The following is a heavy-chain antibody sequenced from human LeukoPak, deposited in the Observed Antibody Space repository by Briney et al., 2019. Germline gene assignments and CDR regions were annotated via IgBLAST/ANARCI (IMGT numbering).Heavy chain of an antibody. D-gene: IGHD2-21*01. V-gene: IGHV1-69*05. J-gene: IGHJ6*03. CDR2: IIPIFGTA. CDR3: ARDVAIPPPKNYYYKDV. Sequence: SVKVSCKASGGTFSSYAISWVRQAPGQGLEWMGRIIPIFGTANYAQKFQGRVTITTDESTSTAYMELSSLRSEDTAVYYCARDVAIPPPKNYYYKDVWGKGTTVTVSS. CDR1: GGTFSSYA.